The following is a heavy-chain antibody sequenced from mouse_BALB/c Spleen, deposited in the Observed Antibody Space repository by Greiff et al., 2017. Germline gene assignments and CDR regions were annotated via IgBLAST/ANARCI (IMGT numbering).Heavy chain of an antibody. CDR1: GYAFTNYL. Sequence: QVQLQQSGAELVRPGTSVKVSCKASGYAFTNYLIEWVKQRPGQGLEWIGVINPGSGGTNYNEKFKGKATLTADKSSSTAYMQLSSLTSDDSAVYVCARSYYGPDYAMDYWGQGTSVTVSS. CDR3: ARSYYGPDYAMDY. CDR2: INPGSGGT. D-gene: IGHD1-2*01. J-gene: IGHJ4*01. V-gene: IGHV1-54*01.